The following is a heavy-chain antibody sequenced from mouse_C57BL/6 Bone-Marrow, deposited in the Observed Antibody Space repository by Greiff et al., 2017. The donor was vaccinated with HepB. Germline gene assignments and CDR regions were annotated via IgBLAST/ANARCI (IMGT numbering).Heavy chain of an antibody. J-gene: IGHJ1*03. CDR2: IRSKSNNYAT. V-gene: IGHV10-1*01. D-gene: IGHD5-1*01. CDR3: VRHLRQVPHVGYFDV. CDR1: GFSFNTYA. Sequence: EVQLVESGGGLVQPKGSLKLSCAASGFSFNTYAMNWVRQAPGKGLEWVARIRSKSNNYATYYADSVKDRFTISRDDSESMLYLQMNNLKTEDTAMYYCVRHLRQVPHVGYFDVWGTGTTVTVSS.